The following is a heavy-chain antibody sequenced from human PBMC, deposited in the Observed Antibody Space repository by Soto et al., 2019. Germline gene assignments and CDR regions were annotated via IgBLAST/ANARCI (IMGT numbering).Heavy chain of an antibody. CDR1: GFTFDDYA. J-gene: IGHJ4*02. CDR2: ISWNSGSI. CDR3: AKDITRWGGGSALS. D-gene: IGHD3-16*01. V-gene: IGHV3-9*01. Sequence: EVQLVESGGGLVQPGRSLRLSCAASGFTFDDYAMHWVRQAPGKGLEWVSGISWNSGSIGYADSVKGRFTISRDNAKNSLYLQMNSLRAEDTALYYCAKDITRWGGGSALSWGQGTLVTVSS.